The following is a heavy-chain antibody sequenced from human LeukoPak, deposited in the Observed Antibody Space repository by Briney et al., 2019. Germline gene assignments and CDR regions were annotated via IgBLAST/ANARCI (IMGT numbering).Heavy chain of an antibody. D-gene: IGHD1-26*01. CDR3: ARDLSFGSLDF. CDR1: GFVLSTHG. J-gene: IGHJ4*02. CDR2: MWYDGSRE. Sequence: GGSLRLSCAASGFVLSTHGMHWVRQAPGKGLEWVAGMWYDGSREDYADSVKGRFTISRDMSKNTLNLQMNSLRVEDTAMFYCARDLSFGSLDFRGQGTLVTVSS. V-gene: IGHV3-33*01.